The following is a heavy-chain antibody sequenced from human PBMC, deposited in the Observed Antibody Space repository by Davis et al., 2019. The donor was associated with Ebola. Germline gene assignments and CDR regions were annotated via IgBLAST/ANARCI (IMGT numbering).Heavy chain of an antibody. J-gene: IGHJ6*02. CDR3: ARGIYSSSSYYYYYYGMDV. CDR1: GGSFSGYY. D-gene: IGHD6-6*01. CDR2: INHSGST. V-gene: IGHV4-34*01. Sequence: PSETLSLTCAVYGGSFSGYYWSWIRQPPGKGLEWIGEINHSGSTNYNPSLKSRVTISVDTSKNQFSLKLSSVTAADTAVYYCARGIYSSSSYYYYYYGMDVWGQGTTVTVSS.